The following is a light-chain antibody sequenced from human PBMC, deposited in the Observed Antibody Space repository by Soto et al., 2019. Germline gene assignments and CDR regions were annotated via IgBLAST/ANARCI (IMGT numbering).Light chain of an antibody. V-gene: IGKV3-20*01. CDR1: QSVNSNY. Sequence: DIVLTQSPGTLSLSPGERATLSCRASQSVNSNYLAWYQQKPGQAHRLLIFGASTRATGISDRFRGSGSGTDFTLTINRLEPEDFAVYYCQQYGRTFGQGTKLEIK. J-gene: IGKJ2*01. CDR3: QQYGRT. CDR2: GAS.